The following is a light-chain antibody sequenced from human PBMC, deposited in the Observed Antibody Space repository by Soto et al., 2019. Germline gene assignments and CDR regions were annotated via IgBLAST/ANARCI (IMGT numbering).Light chain of an antibody. CDR1: SGSIASNY. CDR2: GDN. J-gene: IGLJ2*01. V-gene: IGLV6-57*01. Sequence: NFMLTQPHSVSESPGKTVTISCTRSSGSIASNYVQWYQQRPGSSPTTVIYGDNQRPSGVPDRFSGSIDSSSNTASLTISGLKTEDEADYYCQSYATSSVVFGGGTKLT. CDR3: QSYATSSVV.